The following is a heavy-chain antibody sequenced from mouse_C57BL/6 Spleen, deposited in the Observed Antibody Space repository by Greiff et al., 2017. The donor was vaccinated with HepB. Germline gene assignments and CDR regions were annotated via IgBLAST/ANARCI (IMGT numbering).Heavy chain of an antibody. D-gene: IGHD2-4*01. V-gene: IGHV1-55*01. CDR2: IYPGSGST. CDR1: GYPFTSYW. J-gene: IGHJ4*01. CDR3: AISGEKLRPYAMDY. Sequence: VQLQPGAELVKPGASVKMSCNASGYPFTSYWITWLKQRPGQGLELIGAIYPGSGSTNYNEKFKSKATLTVDKSSSTASMQLSSLTSEDAAVYYCAISGEKLRPYAMDYWGQVTSVTVSS.